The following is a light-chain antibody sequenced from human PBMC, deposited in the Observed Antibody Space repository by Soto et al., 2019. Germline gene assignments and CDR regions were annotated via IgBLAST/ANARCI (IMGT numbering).Light chain of an antibody. J-gene: IGLJ3*02. Sequence: QSVLTQPPSASGTPGQRVTISCSGSRSNIGSNYVYWYQQVPGTAPKLLIYRNYQRPSGVPDRFSGSKSGTSASLAISGLRSEDEADYYCATWDDSLRGWVFGGGTKLTVL. CDR2: RNY. CDR3: ATWDDSLRGWV. V-gene: IGLV1-47*01. CDR1: RSNIGSNY.